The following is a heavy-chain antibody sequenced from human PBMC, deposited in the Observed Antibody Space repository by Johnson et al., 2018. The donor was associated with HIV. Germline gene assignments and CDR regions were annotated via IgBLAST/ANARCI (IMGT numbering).Heavy chain of an antibody. CDR1: GFTFSSYG. Sequence: QVQLVESGGGVVQPGGSLRLSCAASGFTFSSYGMHWVRQAPGKGLEWVAFIRYDGSNKYYVDSVKGRFTISRDNAKNSLYLQMNSLRAEDTAVYYCAKGEAQEGWIQVGSYAFDFWGQGTMVTVSS. CDR2: IRYDGSNK. CDR3: AKGEAQEGWIQVGSYAFDF. V-gene: IGHV3-30*02. J-gene: IGHJ3*01. D-gene: IGHD5-12*01.